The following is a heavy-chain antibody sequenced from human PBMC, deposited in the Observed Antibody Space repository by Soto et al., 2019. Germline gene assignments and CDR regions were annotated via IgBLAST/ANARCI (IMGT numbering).Heavy chain of an antibody. CDR3: AKDLTNTGYCSSTSCYPLHYFDY. CDR2: ISGSGGTT. J-gene: IGHJ4*02. V-gene: IGHV3-23*01. D-gene: IGHD2-2*01. Sequence: GGSLRLSCAASGFTFSSYAMSWVRQAPGKGLERVSAISGSGGTTYYADSVKGRFTISRDNSKNTLYLQMNSLRAEDTAVYYCAKDLTNTGYCSSTSCYPLHYFDYWGEVTLVTVSS. CDR1: GFTFSSYA.